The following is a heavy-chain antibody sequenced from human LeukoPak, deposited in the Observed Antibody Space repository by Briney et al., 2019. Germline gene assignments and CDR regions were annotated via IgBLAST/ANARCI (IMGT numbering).Heavy chain of an antibody. V-gene: IGHV1-46*01. J-gene: IGHJ4*02. D-gene: IGHD3-22*01. CDR3: ARASMIPIDY. CDR1: GYTFTSYD. CDR2: INPSGGST. Sequence: ASVKVSCKASGYTFTSYDINWVRQAPGQGLEWMGIINPSGGSTSYAQKFQGRVTMTRDMSTSTVYMELSSLRSEDTAVYYCARASMIPIDYWGQGTLVTVSS.